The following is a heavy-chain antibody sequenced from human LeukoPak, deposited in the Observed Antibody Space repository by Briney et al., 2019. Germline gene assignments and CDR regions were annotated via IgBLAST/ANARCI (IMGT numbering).Heavy chain of an antibody. CDR3: ARGAFYNILTGFKSRSLGFDY. CDR2: IRYDGSNK. CDR1: GFTFSSYE. Sequence: GGSLRLSCAASGFTFSSYEMHWVRQAPGKGLEWVTFIRYDGSNKYYADSVKGRFTISRDNSKNTLYLQMNSLRAEDTAVYYCARGAFYNILTGFKSRSLGFDYWGQGTLVTVSS. D-gene: IGHD3-9*01. J-gene: IGHJ4*02. V-gene: IGHV3-30*02.